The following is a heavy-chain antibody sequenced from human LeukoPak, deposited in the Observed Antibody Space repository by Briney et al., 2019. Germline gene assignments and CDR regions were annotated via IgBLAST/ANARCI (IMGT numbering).Heavy chain of an antibody. CDR1: GYTFTSYD. Sequence: ASVKVSCKASGYTFTSYDINWVRQATGQGLEWMGWMNPNSGNTGYAQKFQGRVTMTRNTSISTAYMELSSLRSEDTAVYYCAKSPGIAVAGQALQHWGQGTLVTVSS. D-gene: IGHD6-19*01. CDR2: MNPNSGNT. CDR3: AKSPGIAVAGQALQH. J-gene: IGHJ1*01. V-gene: IGHV1-8*01.